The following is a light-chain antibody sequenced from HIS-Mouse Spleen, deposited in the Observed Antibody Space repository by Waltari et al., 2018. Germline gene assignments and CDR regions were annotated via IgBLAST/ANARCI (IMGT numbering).Light chain of an antibody. Sequence: AIQLTQSPSSLSASVGDRVTITCRASQGISSALAWYQQKPGKATKLLIYDASSLESGVPSRFSGSGSGTDFTLTISSLQPEDFATYYCQQFNSYPLTFGQGTRLEIK. CDR2: DAS. CDR3: QQFNSYPLT. J-gene: IGKJ5*01. CDR1: QGISSA. V-gene: IGKV1-13*02.